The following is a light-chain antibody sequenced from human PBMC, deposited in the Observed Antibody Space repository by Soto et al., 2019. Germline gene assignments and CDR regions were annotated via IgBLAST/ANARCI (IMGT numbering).Light chain of an antibody. V-gene: IGKV3-15*01. CDR3: QQYNNWPST. J-gene: IGKJ1*01. CDR2: GAS. CDR1: QSVSSN. Sequence: EILIPHSPATLSVSPAERATLAIRASQSVSSNLAWYQQNPGQAPRLLIYGASTRANGIPARFSGSGSGTEFTLTISSLQSEDFAAYYCQQYNNWPSTFGQGTKVDIK.